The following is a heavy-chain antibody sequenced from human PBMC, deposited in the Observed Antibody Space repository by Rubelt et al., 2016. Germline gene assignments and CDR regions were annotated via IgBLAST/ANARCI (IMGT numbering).Heavy chain of an antibody. D-gene: IGHD3-16*01. CDR2: FDPEDGET. J-gene: IGHJ4*02. CDR1: GYTLTELS. V-gene: IGHV1-24*01. CDR3: RGIWGSYIDY. Sequence: QVQLVQSGAEVKKPGASVKVSCKVSGYTLTELSMHWVRQAPGKGLEWMGGFDPEDGETIYAQKSQGRVTMTGDTSTDTAYMELSSLRSEDTAVYYCRGIWGSYIDYWGQGTLVTVSS.